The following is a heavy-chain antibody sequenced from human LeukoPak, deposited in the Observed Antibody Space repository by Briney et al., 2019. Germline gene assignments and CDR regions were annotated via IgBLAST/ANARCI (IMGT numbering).Heavy chain of an antibody. CDR2: ISYDGSNK. CDR3: AKDRYCSSTSCYSFDY. V-gene: IGHV3-30*18. J-gene: IGHJ4*02. D-gene: IGHD2-2*01. CDR1: GFTFSSYG. Sequence: PGGSLRLSCTASGFTFSSYGMHWVRQAPGKGLEWVAVISYDGSNKYYVDSVKGRFTVSRDNSKNTLYVQMNSLRAEDTAVYYCAKDRYCSSTSCYSFDYWGQGTLVTVSS.